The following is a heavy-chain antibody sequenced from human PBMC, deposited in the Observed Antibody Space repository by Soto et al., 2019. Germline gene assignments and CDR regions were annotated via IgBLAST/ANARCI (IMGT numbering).Heavy chain of an antibody. Sequence: PGGSLRLSCAASGFTFSSYSMNWVRQAPGKGLEWVSSISSSSSYIYYADSVKGRFTISRDNAKNSLYLQMNSLRAEDTAVYYCARDMVRGVIIHDPYYYGMDVWGQGTTVTVSS. CDR2: ISSSSSYI. V-gene: IGHV3-21*01. CDR3: ARDMVRGVIIHDPYYYGMDV. CDR1: GFTFSSYS. J-gene: IGHJ6*02. D-gene: IGHD3-10*01.